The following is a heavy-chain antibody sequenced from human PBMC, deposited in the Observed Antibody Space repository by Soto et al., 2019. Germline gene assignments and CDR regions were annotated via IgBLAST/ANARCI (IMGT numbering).Heavy chain of an antibody. V-gene: IGHV3-30-3*01. CDR3: ARDSVVVPAAIQDPGALGYYYGMDV. CDR2: ISYDGSNK. CDR1: GFTFSSYA. D-gene: IGHD2-2*02. J-gene: IGHJ6*02. Sequence: PGGSLRLSCAASGFTFSSYAMHWVRQAPGKGLEWVAVISYDGSNKYYADSVKGRFTISRDNSKNTLYLQMNSLRAEDTAVYYCARDSVVVPAAIQDPGALGYYYGMDVWGQGTTVTVSS.